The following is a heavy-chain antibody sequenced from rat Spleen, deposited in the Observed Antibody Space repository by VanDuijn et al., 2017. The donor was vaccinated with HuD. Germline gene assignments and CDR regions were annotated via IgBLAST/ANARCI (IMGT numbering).Heavy chain of an antibody. Sequence: EVQLVESGGGLVQPGRSMKLSCAASGFTFSSFPMAWVRQAPTKGLEWVATISTSGGSTYYRDSVKGRFTISRDNAKSTLYLQMNSLRSEDTATYYCTRDHGTHWGQGVMVTVSS. V-gene: IGHV5-46*01. CDR1: GFTFSSFP. CDR3: TRDHGTH. J-gene: IGHJ2*01. CDR2: ISTSGGST. D-gene: IGHD1-11*01.